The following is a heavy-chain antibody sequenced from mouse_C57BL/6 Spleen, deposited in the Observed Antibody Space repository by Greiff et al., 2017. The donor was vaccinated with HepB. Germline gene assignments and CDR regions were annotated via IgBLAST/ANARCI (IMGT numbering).Heavy chain of an antibody. CDR1: GYTFTSYG. Sequence: VQLQQSGAELARPGASVKLSCKASGYTFTSYGISWVKQRTGQGLEWIGEIYPRSGNTYYNEKFKGKATLTADKSSSTAYMELRSLTSGDSAVYFFARFWDLYAMDYWGQGTSVTVSP. CDR2: IYPRSGNT. V-gene: IGHV1-81*01. J-gene: IGHJ4*01. CDR3: ARFWDLYAMDY. D-gene: IGHD4-1*01.